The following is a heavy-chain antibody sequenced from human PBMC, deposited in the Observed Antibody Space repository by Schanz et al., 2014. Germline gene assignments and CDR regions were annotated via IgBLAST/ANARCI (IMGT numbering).Heavy chain of an antibody. CDR2: IYSRGGT. J-gene: IGHJ5*02. D-gene: IGHD2-8*01. CDR1: GFNVGNNY. V-gene: IGHV3-66*01. Sequence: EVQLEVSGGGLVQPGGSLRLSCEASGFNVGNNYMSWVRQPPGKGLECISIIYSRGGTFHADSVKGRFTISRDKSTNTLHLEMNSLRAADTSVYYCASRSVYAPTWGQGILVTVSS. CDR3: ASRSVYAPT.